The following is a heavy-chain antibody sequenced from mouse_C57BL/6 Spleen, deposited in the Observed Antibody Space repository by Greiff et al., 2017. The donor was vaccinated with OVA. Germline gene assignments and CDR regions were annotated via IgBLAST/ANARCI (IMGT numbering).Heavy chain of an antibody. V-gene: IGHV5-17*01. CDR1: GFTFSDYG. CDR3: ATSERAMDY. Sequence: EVMLVESGGGLVKPGGSLKLSCAASGFTFSDYGMHWVRQAPEKGLEWVAYISSGSSTIYYADTVQGRITISRDNAKNTLFLQMTSLRSEDTAMYYCATSERAMDYWGQGTSVTVS. CDR2: ISSGSSTI. J-gene: IGHJ4*01.